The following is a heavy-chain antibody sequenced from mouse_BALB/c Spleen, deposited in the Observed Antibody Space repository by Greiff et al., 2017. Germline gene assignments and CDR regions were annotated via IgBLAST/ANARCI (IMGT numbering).Heavy chain of an antibody. V-gene: IGHV3-2*02. D-gene: IGHD2-1*01. Sequence: EVKLVESGPGLVKPSQSLSLTCTVTGYSITSDYAWNWIRQFPGNKLEWMGYISYSGSTSYNPSLKSRISITRDTSKNQFFLQLNSVTTEDTATYYCARNSFYGNFYYAMDYWGQGTSVTVSS. J-gene: IGHJ4*01. CDR1: GYSITSDYA. CDR3: ARNSFYGNFYYAMDY. CDR2: ISYSGST.